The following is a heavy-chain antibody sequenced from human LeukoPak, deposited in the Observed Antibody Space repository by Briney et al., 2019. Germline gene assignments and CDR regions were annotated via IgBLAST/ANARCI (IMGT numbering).Heavy chain of an antibody. D-gene: IGHD2-15*01. CDR3: AKDRPYCSGGSCYLYYFDY. J-gene: IGHJ4*02. Sequence: PGGSLRHSCSASGFTFSSYAMSWVRQAPGKGLEWVSAISGSGGSTYYADSVKGRFTISRDNSKNTLYLHMNSLRAEDTAVYYCAKDRPYCSGGSCYLYYFDYWGQGTLVTVSS. CDR1: GFTFSSYA. V-gene: IGHV3-23*01. CDR2: ISGSGGST.